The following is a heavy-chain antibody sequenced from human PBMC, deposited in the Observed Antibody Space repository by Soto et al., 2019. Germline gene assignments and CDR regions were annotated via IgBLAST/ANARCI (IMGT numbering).Heavy chain of an antibody. CDR3: AREDGDYVLSPLFDP. D-gene: IGHD4-17*01. CDR1: GFTFSSYD. J-gene: IGHJ5*02. Sequence: QVQQVESGGGVVQPGRSLRLSCAASGFTFSSYDMHWVRQAPGKGLEWVAVISYDGSNKYYADSVKGRFTISRDNSKNTLYLQMNSLRAEDTAVYYCAREDGDYVLSPLFDPWGQGTLVTVSS. V-gene: IGHV3-30-3*01. CDR2: ISYDGSNK.